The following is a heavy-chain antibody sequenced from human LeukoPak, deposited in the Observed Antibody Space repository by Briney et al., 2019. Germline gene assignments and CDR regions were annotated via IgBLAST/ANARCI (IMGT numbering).Heavy chain of an antibody. CDR1: GGSISSGSYY. D-gene: IGHD3-9*01. V-gene: IGHV4-61*02. CDR3: ARESVLRYFDWLGGFDP. Sequence: SQTLSLTCTVSGGSISSGSYYWSWIRQPAGKGLEWIGRIYTSGSTNYNPSLKSRVTISVDTSKNQFSLKLSSVTAADTAVYYCARESVLRYFDWLGGFDPWGQGTLVTVSS. J-gene: IGHJ5*02. CDR2: IYTSGST.